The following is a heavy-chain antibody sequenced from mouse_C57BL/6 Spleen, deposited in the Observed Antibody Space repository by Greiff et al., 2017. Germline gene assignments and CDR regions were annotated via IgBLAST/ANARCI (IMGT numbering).Heavy chain of an antibody. J-gene: IGHJ1*03. CDR3: ARFQNCRKEGWYFDV. Sequence: QVQLQQPGAELVKPGASVKMSCKASGYTFTSYWITWVKQRPGQGLEWIGDIYPGSGSTNYNEKFKSKATLTVDTSSSTAYMQLSSLTSEDSAVYYCARFQNCRKEGWYFDVWGTGTTVTVSS. D-gene: IGHD4-1*01. CDR1: GYTFTSYW. V-gene: IGHV1-55*01. CDR2: IYPGSGST.